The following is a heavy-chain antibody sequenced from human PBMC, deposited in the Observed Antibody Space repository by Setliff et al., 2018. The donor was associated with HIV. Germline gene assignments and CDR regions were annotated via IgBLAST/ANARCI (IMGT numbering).Heavy chain of an antibody. D-gene: IGHD3-10*01. Sequence: SETLSLTCTVSGGSISSYYWSWIRQPAGKGLEWIGRIYTSGSTNYNPSLKSRVTISVDTSKNQISLKLSSVTAADTAVYYCARGLNYYGSGSYLPLGYWGQGTLVTVSS. CDR3: ARGLNYYGSGSYLPLGY. CDR2: IYTSGST. CDR1: GGSISSYY. V-gene: IGHV4-4*07. J-gene: IGHJ4*02.